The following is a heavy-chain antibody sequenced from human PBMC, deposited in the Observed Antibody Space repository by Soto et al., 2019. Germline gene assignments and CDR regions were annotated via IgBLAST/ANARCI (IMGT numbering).Heavy chain of an antibody. J-gene: IGHJ4*02. CDR2: ISYDGSNK. CDR3: AKLTVTRQQIDY. CDR1: GFTFSSYG. V-gene: IGHV3-30*18. D-gene: IGHD4-17*01. Sequence: QVQLVESGGGVVQPGRSLRLSCAASGFTFSSYGMHWVRQAPGKGLEWVAVISYDGSNKYYADSVKGRFTISRDNSKNTLYLQMNSLRAEDTAVYYCAKLTVTRQQIDYWGQGTLVTVSS.